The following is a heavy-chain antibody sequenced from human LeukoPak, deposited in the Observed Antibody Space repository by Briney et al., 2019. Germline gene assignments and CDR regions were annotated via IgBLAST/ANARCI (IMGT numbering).Heavy chain of an antibody. J-gene: IGHJ3*02. V-gene: IGHV5-51*01. D-gene: IGHD6-13*01. CDR3: ARRYAAAAVIGRDNDAFDI. CDR2: IYPGDSDT. CDR1: GYSFTSYW. Sequence: GESLKISCKGSGYSFTSYWTGWVRQMPGKGLEWMGIIYPGDSDTRYSPSFQGRVTISADKSISTAYLQWSSLKASDTAMYYCARRYAAAAVIGRDNDAFDIWGQGTMVTVSS.